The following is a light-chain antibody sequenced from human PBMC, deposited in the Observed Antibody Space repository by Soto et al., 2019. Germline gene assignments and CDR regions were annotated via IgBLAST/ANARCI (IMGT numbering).Light chain of an antibody. CDR1: QTITNY. CDR3: QQYETFSGT. CDR2: ATD. V-gene: IGKV1-39*01. J-gene: IGKJ1*01. Sequence: DIQMTQSPSSLSASVGDRVTITCRASQTITNYLNWYQQQSGKAPKLLIYATDTLPRGVPSRFSGSGSGTKFTLTIASLQPDDFATYYCQQYETFSGTFGPGTKVDNK.